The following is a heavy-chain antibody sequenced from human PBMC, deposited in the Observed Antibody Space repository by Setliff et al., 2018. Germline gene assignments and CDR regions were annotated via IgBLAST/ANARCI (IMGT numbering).Heavy chain of an antibody. CDR3: LRLVRYCTKIACQATSGDEV. CDR1: DYILTSYG. D-gene: IGHD2-8*01. Sequence: ASVKVSCKASDYILTSYGLSWVRQAPGQGLEWMGWISTYNGHTNYAQRFQGRVTMTTDTSTRTAYMELRTLRSDDAAVYYCLRLVRYCTKIACQATSGDEVWGLGTLVTVSS. V-gene: IGHV1-18*01. CDR2: ISTYNGHT. J-gene: IGHJ4*02.